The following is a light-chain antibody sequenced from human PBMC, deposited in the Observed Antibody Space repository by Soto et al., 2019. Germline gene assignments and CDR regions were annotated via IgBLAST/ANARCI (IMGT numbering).Light chain of an antibody. CDR3: QQYGSSPPST. Sequence: EIVLTQSPGTLSLSPGERATLSCRASQSVSSSYLSWYQQTPGQAPRLLIYGASSRATGIPDRFSGSGAGTAFSLTISRLEPEDFAVDYCQQYGSSPPSTFGQGTKVEIK. V-gene: IGKV3-20*01. CDR2: GAS. J-gene: IGKJ1*01. CDR1: QSVSSSY.